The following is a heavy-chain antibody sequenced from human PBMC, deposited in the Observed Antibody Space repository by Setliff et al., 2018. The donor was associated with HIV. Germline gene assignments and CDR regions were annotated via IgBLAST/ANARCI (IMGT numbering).Heavy chain of an antibody. Sequence: SETLSLTCTVSGGSVSSSSYYWGWLRQPPGKGLEWIASFSYSGTTYYSPSLKSRVTMSVDTSKNQFSLQLSSVTAADTAVYFCSTDSSGYYSFDYWGQGTLVTV. V-gene: IGHV4-39*02. CDR3: STDSSGYYSFDY. CDR2: FSYSGTT. CDR1: GGSVSSSSYY. D-gene: IGHD3-22*01. J-gene: IGHJ4*02.